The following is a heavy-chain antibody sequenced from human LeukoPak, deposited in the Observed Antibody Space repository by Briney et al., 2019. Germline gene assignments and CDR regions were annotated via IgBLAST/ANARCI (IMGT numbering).Heavy chain of an antibody. CDR3: ARGRFRWELEIRDFDY. J-gene: IGHJ4*02. CDR1: GYTFTSYD. D-gene: IGHD1-26*01. Sequence: ASVRVSCKASGYTFTSYDINWVRQAPGQGLEWMGWVNPNSGNTGYAQTFQGRVTMTTNTSISTAYMELSSLRSEDTAVYYCARGRFRWELEIRDFDYWGQGTLVTVSS. V-gene: IGHV1-8*01. CDR2: VNPNSGNT.